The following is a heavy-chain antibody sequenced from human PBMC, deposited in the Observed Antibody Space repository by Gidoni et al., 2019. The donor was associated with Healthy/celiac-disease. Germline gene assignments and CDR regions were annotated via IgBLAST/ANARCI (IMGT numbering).Heavy chain of an antibody. CDR3: AKHLGSGYPLYFDY. CDR1: GFTFSRYA. Sequence: EVQLLESGGVLVQPGRSLRLSCAASGFTFSRYAMSWVRQAPGKGLEWVSAISVSGGSTYYADSVKGRFTISRDNSKNTLYLQMNSLRAEDTAVYYCAKHLGSGYPLYFDYWGQGTLVTVSS. CDR2: ISVSGGST. D-gene: IGHD3-22*01. V-gene: IGHV3-23*01. J-gene: IGHJ4*02.